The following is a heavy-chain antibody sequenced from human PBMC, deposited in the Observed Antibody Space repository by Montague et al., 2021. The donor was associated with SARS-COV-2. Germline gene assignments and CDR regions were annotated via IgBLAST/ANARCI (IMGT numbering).Heavy chain of an antibody. CDR3: ARHRANAGSFDI. Sequence: SETLSLTCTVSGGSITVSRYDWGWIRQPPGMGLEWIGSVHYTGTTSYNESLKGRLTISVGTSENQFSLRMTSVTASDTAVYYCARHRANAGSFDIWGHGTLVTVSS. D-gene: IGHD1-1*01. CDR2: VHYTGTT. CDR1: GGSITVSRYD. V-gene: IGHV4-39*01. J-gene: IGHJ3*02.